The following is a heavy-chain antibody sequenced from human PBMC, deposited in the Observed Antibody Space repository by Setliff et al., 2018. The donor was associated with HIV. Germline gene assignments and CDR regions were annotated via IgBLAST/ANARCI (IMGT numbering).Heavy chain of an antibody. D-gene: IGHD1-1*01. V-gene: IGHV4-61*02. J-gene: IGHJ4*02. Sequence: PSETLSLTCTVSGGSISSGSYYWSWIRQPAGKGLEWIGRIYTSGSTNYNPSLKSRVTISVDTSKNHFSLKLRSVTAADTAVYYCAQLGMVDDFDYWGQGTLVTVSS. CDR2: IYTSGST. CDR1: GGSISSGSYY. CDR3: AQLGMVDDFDY.